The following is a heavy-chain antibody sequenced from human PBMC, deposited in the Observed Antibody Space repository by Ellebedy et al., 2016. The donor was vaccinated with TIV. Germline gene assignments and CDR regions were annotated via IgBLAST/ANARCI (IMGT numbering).Heavy chain of an antibody. J-gene: IGHJ4*02. Sequence: GESLKISCAASGFTVGTNYMNWIRQAPGKGLEWVSLIFGGGTTYYADSVKGRFTMPSDTSTNMVFLQINSLRAEDTAVYYCARDGGLGELLEGYFDSWGQGTLVTVSS. CDR1: GFTVGTNY. CDR2: IFGGGTT. V-gene: IGHV3-66*01. CDR3: ARDGGLGELLEGYFDS. D-gene: IGHD3-10*01.